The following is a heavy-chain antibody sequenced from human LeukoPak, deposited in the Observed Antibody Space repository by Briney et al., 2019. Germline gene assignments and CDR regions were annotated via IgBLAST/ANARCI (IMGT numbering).Heavy chain of an antibody. CDR1: GFTFTDSA. V-gene: IGHV3-73*01. CDR2: IRNKPNNYAT. J-gene: IGHJ2*01. CDR3: TRRPFGGNASPYWYFDL. Sequence: GGSLRLSCAASGFTFTDSAMHWVRQASGKGLEWVGRIRNKPNNYATAYAASVKGRFTISRDDSKNTAFLQMNSLETEDTAVYYCTRRPFGGNASPYWYFDLWGRGTLATVSS. D-gene: IGHD4-23*01.